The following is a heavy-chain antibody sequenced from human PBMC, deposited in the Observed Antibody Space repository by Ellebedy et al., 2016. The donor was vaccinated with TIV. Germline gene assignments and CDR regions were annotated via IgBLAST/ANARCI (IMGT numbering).Heavy chain of an antibody. D-gene: IGHD4-17*01. Sequence: MPSETLSLTCAVYGGSFSGYYWSWIRQPPGKGLEWIGEINHSGGTNYNPSLKSRVTISVDTSKNQISLKLSSVTAADTAVYYCARHSAVTRGYFDYWGQGTLVTVSS. J-gene: IGHJ4*02. CDR2: INHSGGT. CDR1: GGSFSGYY. V-gene: IGHV4-34*01. CDR3: ARHSAVTRGYFDY.